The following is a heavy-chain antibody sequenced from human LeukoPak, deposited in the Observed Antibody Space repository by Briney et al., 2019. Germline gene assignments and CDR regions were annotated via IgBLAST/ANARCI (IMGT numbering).Heavy chain of an antibody. D-gene: IGHD5-18*01. CDR3: GRGLDTAMLY. CDR2: ISSSSIYI. CDR1: GFTFSSYS. Sequence: GGSLRLSCAASGFTFSSYSMNWVRQAPGKGLEWVSSISSSSIYIYYADSVKGRFTISRDNAKNSLYLQMNSLRAEDTAVYYCGRGLDTAMLYRGQGTLVTVSS. J-gene: IGHJ4*02. V-gene: IGHV3-21*01.